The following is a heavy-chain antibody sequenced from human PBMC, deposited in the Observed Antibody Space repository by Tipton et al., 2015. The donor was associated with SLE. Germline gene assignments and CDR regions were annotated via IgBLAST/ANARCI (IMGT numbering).Heavy chain of an antibody. V-gene: IGHV4-59*08. J-gene: IGHJ4*02. CDR3: ARRLTRYSGYDYFDY. D-gene: IGHD5-12*01. Sequence: LRLSCTVSGGSISSYYWSWIRQPPGKGLEWIGYIYYSGSTNYNPSLKSRVTISVDTSKNQFSLKLSSVTAADTAVYYCARRLTRYSGYDYFDYWGQGILVTVSS. CDR1: GGSISSYY. CDR2: IYYSGST.